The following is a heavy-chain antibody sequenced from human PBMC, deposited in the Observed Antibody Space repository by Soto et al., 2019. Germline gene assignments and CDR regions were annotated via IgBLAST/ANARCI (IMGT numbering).Heavy chain of an antibody. Sequence: QVQLQQWGAGLVKPSETLSLTCGVYGGSFSGYYWTWIRQPPGKGLEWIGEINHSGSANDNPSLRSRLTISIDTSKNQFSLKLSSVTAADTAVYYCARGYCTGGNCYLKFEYWGQGILVTVSS. D-gene: IGHD2-15*01. V-gene: IGHV4-34*01. CDR2: INHSGSA. J-gene: IGHJ4*02. CDR3: ARGYCTGGNCYLKFEY. CDR1: GGSFSGYY.